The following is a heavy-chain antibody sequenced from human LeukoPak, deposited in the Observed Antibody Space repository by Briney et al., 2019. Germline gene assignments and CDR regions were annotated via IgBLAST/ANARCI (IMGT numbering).Heavy chain of an antibody. V-gene: IGHV3-23*01. Sequence: GGSPRLSCAASGFAFSSYAMSWVRQAPGKGLEWVSAISGSGGSTYYADSVKGRFTISRDNSKNTLYLQMNSLRAEDTAVYYCAKGIAAGLQNWFDPWGQGTLVTVSS. CDR1: GFAFSSYA. J-gene: IGHJ5*02. CDR2: ISGSGGST. CDR3: AKGIAAGLQNWFDP. D-gene: IGHD6-13*01.